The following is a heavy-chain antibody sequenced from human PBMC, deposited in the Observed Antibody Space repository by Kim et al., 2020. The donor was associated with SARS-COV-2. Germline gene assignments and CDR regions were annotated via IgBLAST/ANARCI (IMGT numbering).Heavy chain of an antibody. CDR2: ST. CDR3: AREVGGSFDY. D-gene: IGHD1-26*01. V-gene: IGHV3-74*01. Sequence: STSYADSVKGRFTLSRDTAKNTLYLQMNSLRAEDTAVYYCAREVGGSFDYWGQGTLVTVSS. J-gene: IGHJ4*02.